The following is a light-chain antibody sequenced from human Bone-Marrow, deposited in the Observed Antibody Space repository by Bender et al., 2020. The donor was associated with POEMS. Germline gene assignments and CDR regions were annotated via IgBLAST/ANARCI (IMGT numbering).Light chain of an antibody. Sequence: QSALTQPASVSGSPGQSVSISCTGINSDIGDYKYVSWYQQHPGKVPKLLIYDVTNRPSGVSHRFSGSKSGDTASLTISGLQPEDEADYYCCSYAGSGMIFGGGTKLTVL. CDR1: NSDIGDYKY. CDR3: CSYAGSGMI. J-gene: IGLJ2*01. V-gene: IGLV2-14*03. CDR2: DVT.